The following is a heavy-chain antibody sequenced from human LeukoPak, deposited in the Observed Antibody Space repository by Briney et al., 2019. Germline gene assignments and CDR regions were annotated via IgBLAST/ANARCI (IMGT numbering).Heavy chain of an antibody. Sequence: GGSLRLSCAASGFTFSSYGMHWVRQAPGKGLEWVAFIRYDGSNKYYADSVKGRFTISRDNSKNTLYLQMNSLRAEDTAVYYCAKHRYYYGDYMYYFDYWGQGTLVTVSS. V-gene: IGHV3-30*02. J-gene: IGHJ4*02. CDR3: AKHRYYYGDYMYYFDY. CDR1: GFTFSSYG. CDR2: IRYDGSNK. D-gene: IGHD4-17*01.